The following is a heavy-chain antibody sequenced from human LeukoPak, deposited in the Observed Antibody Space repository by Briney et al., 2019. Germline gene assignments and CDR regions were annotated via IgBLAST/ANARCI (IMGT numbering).Heavy chain of an antibody. J-gene: IGHJ5*02. CDR1: GGSISSYY. V-gene: IGHV4-59*01. CDR3: AREARIGERGSGNWFDP. Sequence: SETLSLTCTVSGGSISSYYWSWIRQPPGKGLEWIGYIYYSGSTNYNPSLKSRVTISVDTSKNQFSLKLSSVTAADTAVYYCAREARIGERGSGNWFDPWGQGTLVTVSS. D-gene: IGHD3-16*01. CDR2: IYYSGST.